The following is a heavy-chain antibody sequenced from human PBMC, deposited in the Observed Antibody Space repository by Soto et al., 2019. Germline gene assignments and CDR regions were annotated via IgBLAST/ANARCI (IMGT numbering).Heavy chain of an antibody. CDR1: CASTSSNSFY. D-gene: IGHD3-16*02. CDR2: IYYTGNT. V-gene: IGHV4-39*01. CDR3: AGFCYTRTGLEC. Sequence: PSETLSLTFTVSCASTSSNSFYLGRIRQPPGEGLEWIGTIYYTGNTYYDPSLKSRITVSVDTSKNLLSLRLTSVTAADTAVHYCAGFCYTRTGLECWGQGTLVNVSS. J-gene: IGHJ4*02.